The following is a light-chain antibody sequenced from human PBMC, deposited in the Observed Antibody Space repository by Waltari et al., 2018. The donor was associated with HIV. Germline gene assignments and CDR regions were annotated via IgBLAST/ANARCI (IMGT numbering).Light chain of an antibody. CDR1: TSAIAIYDL. CDR2: GVN. V-gene: IGLV2-14*01. Sequence: QSALTQPASVSGSPGQSITISCPGDTSAIAIYDLVSWYQKYPDKAPRLMMYGVNTRPSGISNRFSGSKSGNTASLTISALQGDDEADYYCSSYTDSDSRLFGGGTKLTVL. CDR3: SSYTDSDSRL. J-gene: IGLJ2*01.